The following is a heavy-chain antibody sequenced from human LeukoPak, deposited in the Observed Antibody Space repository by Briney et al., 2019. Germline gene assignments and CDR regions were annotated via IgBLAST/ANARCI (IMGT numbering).Heavy chain of an antibody. V-gene: IGHV4-34*01. CDR2: INHSGRT. Sequence: PSETLSLTCAVYGGSFSGYYWSWIRQPPGKGLEWIGEINHSGRTNYNPSIKSRVTISVDTSKNQFSLKLSSVTAADTAVYYCARVHYYFDYWGQGTLVTVSS. J-gene: IGHJ4*02. CDR3: ARVHYYFDY. CDR1: GGSFSGYY.